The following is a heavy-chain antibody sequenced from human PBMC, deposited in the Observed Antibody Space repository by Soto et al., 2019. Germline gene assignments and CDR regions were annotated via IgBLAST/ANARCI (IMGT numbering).Heavy chain of an antibody. CDR2: IYYSGST. CDR3: ARPVYPGYWFDP. CDR1: GGSISSYY. J-gene: IGHJ5*02. Sequence: QVQLQESGPGLVKPSETLSLTGTVSGGSISSYYWSWIRQPPGKGLEWIGYIYYSGSTNYNPSLKSRVTISVDTSKNQFSLKLSSVTAADTAVYYCARPVYPGYWFDPWGQGTLVTVSS. V-gene: IGHV4-59*01.